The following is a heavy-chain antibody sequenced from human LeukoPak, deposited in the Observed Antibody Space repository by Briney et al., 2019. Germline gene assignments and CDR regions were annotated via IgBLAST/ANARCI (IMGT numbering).Heavy chain of an antibody. CDR2: IKTDGSST. J-gene: IGHJ4*02. D-gene: IGHD5-24*01. CDR3: TRELRDDYNYDY. CDR1: GFTFSRYW. V-gene: IGHV3-74*01. Sequence: GGSLRLSCAASGFTFSRYWMHWVRQAPGKGLVWVSRIKTDGSSTSYADSVKGRFTISRDNAKNTLYLQMNSLRAEDTAVYYCTRELRDDYNYDYWGQGTLVTLSS.